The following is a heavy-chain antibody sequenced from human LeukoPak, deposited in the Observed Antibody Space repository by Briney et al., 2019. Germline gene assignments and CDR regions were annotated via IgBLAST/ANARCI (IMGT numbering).Heavy chain of an antibody. Sequence: GGSLRLSCAASGFTFSTYWMSWVRQAPGKGLEWVANIKQDRSEKYQVDSVKGRFTISRDNAKNSLYLQMNSLRAEDTAVYYCAGEAFLLRQKFAFDIWGQGTMVTVSS. CDR2: IKQDRSEK. J-gene: IGHJ3*02. CDR3: AGEAFLLRQKFAFDI. D-gene: IGHD3-3*02. V-gene: IGHV3-7*04. CDR1: GFTFSTYW.